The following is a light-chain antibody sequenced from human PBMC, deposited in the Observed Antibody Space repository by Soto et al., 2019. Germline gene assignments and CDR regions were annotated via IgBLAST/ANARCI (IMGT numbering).Light chain of an antibody. CDR3: QQYGSSPLT. Sequence: EMGLTQSPGTPPLSPGERATLSSRASQSGSSSYLAWDQQKPGQAPRRPIYGASSRATGIPDRFSGSGSGTDFTLTISRLAPEDFAVYYCQQYGSSPLTFGGGTKVEIK. J-gene: IGKJ4*01. CDR1: QSGSSSY. V-gene: IGKV3-20*01. CDR2: GAS.